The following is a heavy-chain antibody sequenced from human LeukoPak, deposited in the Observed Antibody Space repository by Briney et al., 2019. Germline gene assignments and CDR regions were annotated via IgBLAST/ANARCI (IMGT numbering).Heavy chain of an antibody. Sequence: ASVKVSCKASGYTFTCYDINWVRQATGQGLEWMGWMNPNSGNTGYAQKFQGRVTITRNTSISTAYMELSSLRSEDTAVYYCARGLPDYGDYEFDYWGQGTLVTVSS. J-gene: IGHJ4*02. CDR3: ARGLPDYGDYEFDY. V-gene: IGHV1-8*03. CDR1: GYTFTCYD. D-gene: IGHD4-17*01. CDR2: MNPNSGNT.